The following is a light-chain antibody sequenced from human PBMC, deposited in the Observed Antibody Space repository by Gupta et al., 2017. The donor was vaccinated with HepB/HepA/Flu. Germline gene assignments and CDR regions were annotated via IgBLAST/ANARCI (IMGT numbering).Light chain of an antibody. V-gene: IGKV3-11*01. CDR1: QNVGNY. J-gene: IGKJ4*02. CDR3: RQHDKWPLA. CDR2: DTS. Sequence: EIVLSQSPGALSLSSGERATLSCRTSQNVGNYLAWYQQKPGQAPRPLMHDTSDRTTGIPARFSSSRSGTESSLTISSLEPEDFAVYYCRQHDKWPLAFGGGTRVDIK.